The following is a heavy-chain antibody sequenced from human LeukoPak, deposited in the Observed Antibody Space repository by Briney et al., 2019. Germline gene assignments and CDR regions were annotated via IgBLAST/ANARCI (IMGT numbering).Heavy chain of an antibody. CDR1: GFTFSSYA. CDR2: ISGSGGST. Sequence: GGSLRLSCAASGFTFSSYAMSWVRQAPGKGLEWVSAISGSGGSTYYADSVKGRFTISRDNSKNTLYLQMNSLRAEDTAVYYCAEAPYDFWSGSPNWFDPWGQGTLVTVSS. D-gene: IGHD3-3*01. J-gene: IGHJ5*02. CDR3: AEAPYDFWSGSPNWFDP. V-gene: IGHV3-23*01.